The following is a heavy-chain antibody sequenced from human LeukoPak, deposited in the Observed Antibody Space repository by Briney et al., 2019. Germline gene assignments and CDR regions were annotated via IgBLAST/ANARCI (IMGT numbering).Heavy chain of an antibody. D-gene: IGHD6-19*01. J-gene: IGHJ4*02. V-gene: IGHV3-23*01. Sequence: GGSLRLSCAASGFTFSTYDMSWVRQPPGKGLEWVSSLSGGGGSTYYADSVKGRFTISRDNSKNTLYLQMNSLRAEDTAVYYCAKVSSDWYYFDYWGQGTLVTVSS. CDR2: LSGGGGST. CDR1: GFTFSTYD. CDR3: AKVSSDWYYFDY.